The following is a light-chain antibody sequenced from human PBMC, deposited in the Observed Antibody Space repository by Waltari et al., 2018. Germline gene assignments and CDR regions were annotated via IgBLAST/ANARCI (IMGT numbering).Light chain of an antibody. CDR1: IYNIGIPT. CDR3: GAWDDGVKEWV. Sequence: QSVLTQPPSASGTPGRRVTISCSGTIYNIGIPTVNWYQQFPGSAPKLLIFSTTQRPSGVPDRFSASKSGTSASLAINGLQAADEADYYCGAWDDGVKEWVFGGGTKLTVL. J-gene: IGLJ3*02. V-gene: IGLV1-44*01. CDR2: STT.